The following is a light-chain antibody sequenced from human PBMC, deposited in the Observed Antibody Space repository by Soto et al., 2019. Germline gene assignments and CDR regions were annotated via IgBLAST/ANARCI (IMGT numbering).Light chain of an antibody. V-gene: IGLV2-11*01. CDR3: CSFVDSDTVL. Sequence: QSALTQPRSVSGSPGQSVTISCTGNSSDVGSYKYVSWYQHHPGKAPKLMIFDVNKRPSGVPDRFSGSNSGNAASLTISGLQPEDEADYFCCSFVDSDTVLFGGGTQLTVL. J-gene: IGLJ7*01. CDR2: DVN. CDR1: SSDVGSYKY.